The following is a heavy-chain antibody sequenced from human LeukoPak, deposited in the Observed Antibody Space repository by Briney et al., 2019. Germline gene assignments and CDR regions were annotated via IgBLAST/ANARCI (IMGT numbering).Heavy chain of an antibody. V-gene: IGHV3-7*01. D-gene: IGHD3-3*01. CDR2: IKQDGSEK. J-gene: IGHJ4*02. CDR1: GFTFSRYW. Sequence: PGGSLRLSCAASGFTFSRYWMNWVRQAPGKGLEWVANIKQDGSEKYYVDSVKGRFTISRDNAKNSLYLQMNSLRAEDTAVYYCARERYYDFWSGYYTLYYFDYWGQGTLVTVSS. CDR3: ARERYYDFWSGYYTLYYFDY.